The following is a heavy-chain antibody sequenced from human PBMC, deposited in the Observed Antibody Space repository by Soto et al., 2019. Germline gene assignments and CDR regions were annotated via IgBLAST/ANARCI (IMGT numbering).Heavy chain of an antibody. CDR3: ARLYYDYV. CDR2: ISYDSETT. CDR1: DYTFSTYS. V-gene: IGHV3-48*02. D-gene: IGHD3-3*01. Sequence: GGSLRLSCAASDYTFSTYSMNWVRQAPGKGLEWVAYISYDSETTSYAESVKGRFTISRDDAKNSLFLQMNSLRDEDSAVYYCARLYYDYVWGQGSTVTVSS. J-gene: IGHJ6*02.